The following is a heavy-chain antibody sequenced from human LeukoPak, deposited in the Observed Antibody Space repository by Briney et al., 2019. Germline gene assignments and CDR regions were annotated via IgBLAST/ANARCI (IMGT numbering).Heavy chain of an antibody. CDR2: INPNSGGT. CDR3: ARGYSSGWYTSSYYYYMDV. D-gene: IGHD6-19*01. CDR1: GYTFTGYY. V-gene: IGHV1-2*02. Sequence: ASVKVSCKASGYTFTGYYMHWVRQAPGQGLEWMGWINPNSGGTNYAQKFQGRVTMTRDTSISTAYMELSRLRSDDTAVYYCARGYSSGWYTSSYYYYMDVWGKGTTVTVSS. J-gene: IGHJ6*03.